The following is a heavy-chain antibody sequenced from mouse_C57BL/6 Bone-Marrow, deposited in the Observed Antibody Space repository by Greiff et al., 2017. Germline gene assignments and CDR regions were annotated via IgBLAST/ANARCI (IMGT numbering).Heavy chain of an antibody. CDR1: GYTFTDYY. CDR3: ARGPTGTWFAY. Sequence: VQLQQSGPELVKPGASVKISCKASGYTFTDYYMNWVKQSHGKSLEWIGDINPNNGGTSYNQKFKGKATLTVDKSSSTAYMELRSLTSEDSAVYYCARGPTGTWFAYWGQGTLVTVSA. CDR2: INPNNGGT. D-gene: IGHD4-1*01. V-gene: IGHV1-26*01. J-gene: IGHJ3*01.